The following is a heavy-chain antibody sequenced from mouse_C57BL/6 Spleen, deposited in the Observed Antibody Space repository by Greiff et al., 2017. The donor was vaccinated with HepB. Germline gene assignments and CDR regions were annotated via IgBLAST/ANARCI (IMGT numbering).Heavy chain of an antibody. V-gene: IGHV14-4*01. CDR2: IDPENGDT. CDR1: GFNIKDDY. Sequence: EVQLQQSGAELVRPGASVKLSCTASGFNIKDDYMHWVKQRPEQGLEWIGWIDPENGDTEDASKFQGKATITADTSSNTASLQLSSLTSEDTAVYYCTDHYYGSINYWGQGTTLTVSS. CDR3: TDHYYGSINY. J-gene: IGHJ2*01. D-gene: IGHD1-1*01.